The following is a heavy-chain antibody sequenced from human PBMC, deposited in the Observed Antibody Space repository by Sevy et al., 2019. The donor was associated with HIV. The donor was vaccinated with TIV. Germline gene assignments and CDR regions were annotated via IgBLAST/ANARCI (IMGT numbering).Heavy chain of an antibody. Sequence: GGCLRLSCEASGFTFSKYSMSWVRQAPGKGLEWVSTFSFGCGRINYADSVKGRFTISRYDSKNTLYLQINSLRAEDTAVYYCAREWCTKPHDYWGQGTLVLVSS. CDR1: GFTFSKYS. J-gene: IGHJ4*02. CDR2: FSFGCGRI. V-gene: IGHV3-23*01. D-gene: IGHD2-15*01. CDR3: AREWCTKPHDY.